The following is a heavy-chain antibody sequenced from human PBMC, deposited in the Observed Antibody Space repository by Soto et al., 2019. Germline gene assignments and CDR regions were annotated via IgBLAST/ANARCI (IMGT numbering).Heavy chain of an antibody. Sequence: SETLSLTCAVSGGSISTGDYSWSWIRHPPGKGLEWIGYIYHSGITYYNPSLKSRVTISVDRSTNQFSLKLSSVTAAATAAYYCARGSDYYPLRPWDRGTLVTVSS. J-gene: IGHJ5*02. CDR2: IYHSGIT. D-gene: IGHD3-22*01. V-gene: IGHV4-30-2*01. CDR1: GGSISTGDYS. CDR3: ARGSDYYPLRP.